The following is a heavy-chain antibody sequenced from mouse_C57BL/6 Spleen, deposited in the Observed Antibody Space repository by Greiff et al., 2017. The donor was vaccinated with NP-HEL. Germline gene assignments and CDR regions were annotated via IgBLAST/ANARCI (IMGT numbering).Heavy chain of an antibody. CDR1: GFTFSSYG. D-gene: IGHD2-1*01. V-gene: IGHV5-6*02. CDR2: ISSGGSYT. J-gene: IGHJ4*01. Sequence: EVMLVESGGDLVKPGGSLKLSCAASGFTFSSYGMSWVRQTPDKRLEWVATISSGGSYTYYPDSVKGRFTISRDNAKNTLYLQMSSLKSEDTAMYYCARHRHYGNSYAMDYWGQGTSVTVSS. CDR3: ARHRHYGNSYAMDY.